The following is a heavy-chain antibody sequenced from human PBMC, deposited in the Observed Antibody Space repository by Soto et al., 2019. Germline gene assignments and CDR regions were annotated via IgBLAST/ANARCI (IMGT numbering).Heavy chain of an antibody. CDR2: IIPIFGTA. Sequence: SVKVSCKASGGTFSSYAISWVRQAPGQGLEWMGGIIPIFGTANYAQKFQGRVTITADESTSTAYMELSSLRSEDTAVYYCECGYSYGSFDYWGQGTLVTVSS. J-gene: IGHJ4*02. CDR3: ECGYSYGSFDY. CDR1: GGTFSSYA. V-gene: IGHV1-69*13. D-gene: IGHD5-18*01.